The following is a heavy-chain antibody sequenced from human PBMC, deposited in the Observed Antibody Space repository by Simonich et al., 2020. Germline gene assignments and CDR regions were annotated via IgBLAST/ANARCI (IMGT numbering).Heavy chain of an antibody. Sequence: QVQLVQSGAEVKKPGASVKVSCKASGYTFTGYYMHWVRQAPGQGLGGMGWTNPKRGGQNYEQKFQGRVTMTRDTSISTAYMELSGLRSDDTAVYYCARGGLGHWYFDLWGRGTLVTVSS. CDR2: TNPKRGGQ. CDR1: GYTFTGYY. CDR3: ARGGLGHWYFDL. J-gene: IGHJ2*01. V-gene: IGHV1-2*02. D-gene: IGHD6-25*01.